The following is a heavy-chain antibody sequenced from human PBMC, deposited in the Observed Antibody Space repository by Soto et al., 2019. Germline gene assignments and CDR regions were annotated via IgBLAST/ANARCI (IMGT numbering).Heavy chain of an antibody. CDR2: INPNSGGT. CDR1: GYTFTGYY. D-gene: IGHD5-12*01. CDR3: ARQVATPDGAFDI. J-gene: IGHJ3*02. Sequence: ASVKVSCKASGYTFTGYYMHWVRQAPGQGLEWMGWINPNSGGTNYAQKFQGWVTMTRDTSISTAYMELSRLRSDDTAVYYCARQVATPDGAFDIWGQGTMVTVSS. V-gene: IGHV1-2*04.